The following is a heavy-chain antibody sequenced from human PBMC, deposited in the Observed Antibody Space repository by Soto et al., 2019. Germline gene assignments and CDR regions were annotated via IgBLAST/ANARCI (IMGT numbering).Heavy chain of an antibody. V-gene: IGHV4-59*01. CDR3: ARVRGDGYNYRWFDP. D-gene: IGHD5-12*01. J-gene: IGHJ5*02. CDR2: IYYSGST. Sequence: SETLSLTCTVSGGSISHYYWSWIRQPPGKGLEWIGYIYYSGSTNYSPSLKSRLTISVDRSKSQFSLKLSSVTPADTAVYYCARVRGDGYNYRWFDPWGQGTLVTVSS. CDR1: GGSISHYY.